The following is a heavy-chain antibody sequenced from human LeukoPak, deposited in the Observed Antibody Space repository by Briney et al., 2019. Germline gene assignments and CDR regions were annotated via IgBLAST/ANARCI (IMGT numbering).Heavy chain of an antibody. D-gene: IGHD5-18*01. CDR3: ARQGPAMVTG. CDR1: GGSISSSSYY. V-gene: IGHV4-39*01. J-gene: IGHJ4*02. Sequence: SETLSLTCTVSGGSISSSSYYWGWIRQPPGKGLEWIGSIYYSGSTYYNPSLKSRVTISVGTSKNQFSLKLSSVTAADTAMYYCARQGPAMVTGWGQGTPVTVSS. CDR2: IYYSGST.